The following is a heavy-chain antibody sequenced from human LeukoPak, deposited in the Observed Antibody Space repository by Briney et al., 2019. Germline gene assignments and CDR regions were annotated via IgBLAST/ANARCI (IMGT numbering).Heavy chain of an antibody. V-gene: IGHV4-31*02. D-gene: IGHD1-1*01. Sequence: LRLSCAASGFTFSDYYMSWIRQHPGKGLEWIGYIYYSGSTYSNPSLKSRVTISVDTSKNQFSLKLSSVTAADTAVYYCARDTGRTPYYYYYGMDVWGQGTTVTVSS. CDR1: GFTFSDYY. CDR3: ARDTGRTPYYYYYGMDV. J-gene: IGHJ6*02. CDR2: IYYSGST.